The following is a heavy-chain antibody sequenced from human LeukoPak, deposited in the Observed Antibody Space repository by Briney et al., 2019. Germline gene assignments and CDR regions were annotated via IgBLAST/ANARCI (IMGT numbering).Heavy chain of an antibody. Sequence: GGSLRLSCAVSGFTVNSYYMSWVRQAPGKGLEWVSVIYSGGNTHYADSVKGRFTISRDNSKNTLYLQMHRLRAEDTAVYYCARDPSGHWYFDLWGRGTLVTVSS. CDR3: ARDPSGHWYFDL. V-gene: IGHV3-66*01. CDR2: IYSGGNT. D-gene: IGHD7-27*01. CDR1: GFTVNSYY. J-gene: IGHJ2*01.